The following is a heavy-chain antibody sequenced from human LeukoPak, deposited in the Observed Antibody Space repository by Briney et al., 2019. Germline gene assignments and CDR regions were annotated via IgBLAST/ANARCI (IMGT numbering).Heavy chain of an antibody. Sequence: ASVKVSCKASGYTFTSYDINWVRQATGQGLEWMGWMTPHSGNTDYAQKFQGRFTISRNISISTAYMELSSLRSEDTAVYYCARAIYDYGDYYFDYWGQGPLVTVSS. D-gene: IGHD4-17*01. CDR3: ARAIYDYGDYYFDY. V-gene: IGHV1-8*03. J-gene: IGHJ4*02. CDR2: MTPHSGNT. CDR1: GYTFTSYD.